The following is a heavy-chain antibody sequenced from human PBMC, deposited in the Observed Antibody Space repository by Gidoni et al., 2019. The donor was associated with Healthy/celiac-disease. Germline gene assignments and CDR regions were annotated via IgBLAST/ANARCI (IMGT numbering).Heavy chain of an antibody. J-gene: IGHJ4*02. D-gene: IGHD1-26*01. Sequence: EVQLVESGGGLVKPGGSTRLSCAASAFTFSNAWMSGVRQAPGKGLEWVGRIKSKTDGGTTDYAAPVKGRFTISRDDSKNTLYLQMTSLKTEDTAVYYCSGREWELPNEELDYWGQGTLVTVSS. CDR3: SGREWELPNEELDY. V-gene: IGHV3-15*01. CDR2: IKSKTDGGTT. CDR1: AFTFSNAW.